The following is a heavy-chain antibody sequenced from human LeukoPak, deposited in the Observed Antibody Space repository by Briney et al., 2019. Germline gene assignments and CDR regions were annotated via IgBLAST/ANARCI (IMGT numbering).Heavy chain of an antibody. CDR3: ARGVPGDYSSGYPSSLIDY. D-gene: IGHD3-22*01. J-gene: IGHJ4*02. Sequence: ASVKVSCKASGYTFTGYYMHWVRQAPGQGLEWMGWINPNSGGTNYAQKFQGWVTVTRDTSISTAYMELSRLRSDDTAVYYCARGVPGDYSSGYPSSLIDYWGQGTLVTVSS. V-gene: IGHV1-2*04. CDR2: INPNSGGT. CDR1: GYTFTGYY.